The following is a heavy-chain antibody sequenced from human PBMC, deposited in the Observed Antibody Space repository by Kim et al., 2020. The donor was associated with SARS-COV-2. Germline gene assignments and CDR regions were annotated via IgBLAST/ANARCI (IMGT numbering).Heavy chain of an antibody. Sequence: SVKFSCKASGGTFSSYAISWVRQSPGQGLEWMGRIIPILGIANYAQKVQVRVTITADKSTSTAYMELSSLRAEDTAVYYCARSRFGAYDGMDVWGKGT. CDR1: GGTFSSYA. CDR2: IIPILGIA. V-gene: IGHV1-69*04. D-gene: IGHD3-10*01. J-gene: IGHJ6*04. CDR3: ARSRFGAYDGMDV.